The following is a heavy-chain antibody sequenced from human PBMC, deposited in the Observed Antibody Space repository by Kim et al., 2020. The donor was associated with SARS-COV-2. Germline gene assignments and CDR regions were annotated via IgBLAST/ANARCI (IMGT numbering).Heavy chain of an antibody. D-gene: IGHD4-17*01. V-gene: IGHV3-48*02. CDR3: AKYCGDYVSYFDF. Sequence: ADSVKGRFTISRYDAKTTLYLKMNSLREEDTAVYYCAKYCGDYVSYFDFWGQGTLVTVSS. J-gene: IGHJ4*02.